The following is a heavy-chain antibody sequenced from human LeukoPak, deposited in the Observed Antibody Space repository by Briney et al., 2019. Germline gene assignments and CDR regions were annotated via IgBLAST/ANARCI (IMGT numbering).Heavy chain of an antibody. D-gene: IGHD5/OR15-5a*01. CDR3: ARLMSNAFDI. Sequence: GGSLRLSCAASGFTLTTYSLNWIRQAPGKGLEWVSYISSSGSTMYYADSVKGRFIISRDSAKNSLYLQMNTLRAEDTAVYYCARLMSNAFDIWGQGAMVTVSS. J-gene: IGHJ3*02. CDR2: ISSSGSTM. CDR1: GFTLTTYS. V-gene: IGHV3-48*01.